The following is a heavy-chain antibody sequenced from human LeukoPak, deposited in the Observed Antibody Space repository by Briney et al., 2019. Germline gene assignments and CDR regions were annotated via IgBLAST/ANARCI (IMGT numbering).Heavy chain of an antibody. J-gene: IGHJ3*02. CDR3: ARDPGGYCSSTSCYAASGDAFDI. V-gene: IGHV1-69*01. CDR1: GGTFSSYA. CDR2: IIPIFGTA. Sequence: SVKVSCKASGGTFSSYAISWVRQAPGQGLEWMGGIIPIFGTANYAQKFQGRVTITADESTSTAYMELSSLRSEDTAVYYCARDPGGYCSSTSCYAASGDAFDIWGQGTMVTVSS. D-gene: IGHD2-2*01.